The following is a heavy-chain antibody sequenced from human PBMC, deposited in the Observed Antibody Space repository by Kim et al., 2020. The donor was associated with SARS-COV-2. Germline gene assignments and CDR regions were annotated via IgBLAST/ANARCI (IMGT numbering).Heavy chain of an antibody. V-gene: IGHV3-23*01. D-gene: IGHD2-15*01. CDR3: AXWGSPVVAISQLDY. J-gene: IGHJ4*01. Sequence: GGSLRLSCAASGFTFNSYAMSWVRQAPGKGLEWVSTVSGGRDNTYYAXAVQGXFTISRDNSKNTLYLQMNSLRXEDTXIXXXAXWGSPVVAISQLDYWG. CDR2: VSGGRDNT. CDR1: GFTFNSYA.